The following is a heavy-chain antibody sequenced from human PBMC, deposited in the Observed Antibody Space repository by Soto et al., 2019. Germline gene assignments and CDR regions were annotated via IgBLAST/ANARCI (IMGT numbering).Heavy chain of an antibody. V-gene: IGHV1-2*04. J-gene: IGHJ3*02. CDR1: GYTFTGYY. CDR2: INPNSGGT. D-gene: IGHD6-13*01. Sequence: GASVKVSCKASGYTFTGYYMHWVRQAPGQGLEWMGWINPNSGGTNYAQKFQGWVTMTRDTSISTAYMELSRLRSDDTAVYYCARDRIAAAGSDAFDIWGQGTMVTVSS. CDR3: ARDRIAAAGSDAFDI.